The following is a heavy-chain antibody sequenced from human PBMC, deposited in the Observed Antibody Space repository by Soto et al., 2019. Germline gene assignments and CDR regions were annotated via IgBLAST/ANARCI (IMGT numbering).Heavy chain of an antibody. J-gene: IGHJ4*02. CDR1: GFTFTSYT. Sequence: EVQLVESGGGLVKPGGSLRLSCAASGFTFTSYTMNWVRQAPGKGLEWVSSISSSSNYIYYADSVKGRFTISRDNAKNSRYLHINSLRAEDTAVYYCARELNYYDSSGYHSTEGAHWGQGTLVTVSS. V-gene: IGHV3-21*01. CDR3: ARELNYYDSSGYHSTEGAH. CDR2: ISSSSNYI. D-gene: IGHD3-22*01.